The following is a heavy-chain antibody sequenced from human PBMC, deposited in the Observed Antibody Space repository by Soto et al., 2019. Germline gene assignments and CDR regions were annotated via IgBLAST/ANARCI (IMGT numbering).Heavy chain of an antibody. CDR3: ARGHDYGDYAVAFDI. CDR1: GGTFSSYT. D-gene: IGHD4-17*01. J-gene: IGHJ3*02. Sequence: SVKVSCKASGGTFSSYTISWVRQAPGQGLEWMGRIIPILGIANYAQKFQGRVTITADKSTSTAYMELSSLRSEDTAVYYCARGHDYGDYAVAFDIWGQGTMVTVSS. CDR2: IIPILGIA. V-gene: IGHV1-69*02.